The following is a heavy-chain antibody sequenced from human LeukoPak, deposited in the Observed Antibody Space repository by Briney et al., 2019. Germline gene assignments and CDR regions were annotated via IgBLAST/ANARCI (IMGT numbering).Heavy chain of an antibody. CDR1: GFTVSSNY. CDR3: ARAHDYGSGSFDY. V-gene: IGHV4-30-4*08. CDR2: IYYSGST. D-gene: IGHD3-10*01. Sequence: LRLSCAASGFTVSSNYMSWVRQPPGKGLLGMGYIYYSGSTYYNPSLKSRVTISVDTSKNQFSLKLSSVTAADPAVYYCARAHDYGSGSFDYWGQRTLVTVSS. J-gene: IGHJ4*02.